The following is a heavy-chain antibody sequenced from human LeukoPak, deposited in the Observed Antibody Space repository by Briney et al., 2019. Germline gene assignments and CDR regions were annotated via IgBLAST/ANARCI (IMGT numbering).Heavy chain of an antibody. Sequence: ASVKVSCKASGYTFTGYYMHWVRQAPGQGLEWMGIINPSGGSTSYAQKFQGRVTMTRDMSTSTVYMELSSLRSEDTAVYYCARDDRPIQLWLNYWGQGTLVTVSS. CDR3: ARDDRPIQLWLNY. V-gene: IGHV1-46*01. CDR1: GYTFTGYY. D-gene: IGHD5-18*01. J-gene: IGHJ4*02. CDR2: INPSGGST.